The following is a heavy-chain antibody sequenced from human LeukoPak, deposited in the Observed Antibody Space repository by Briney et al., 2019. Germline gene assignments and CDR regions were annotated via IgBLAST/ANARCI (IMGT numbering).Heavy chain of an antibody. D-gene: IGHD6-13*01. CDR3: GRSDPGIAAAVTPFTGYGMDV. V-gene: IGHV4-34*01. CDR2: INHSGST. Sequence: SETLSLTCAVYGGSFSGYYWSWIRQPPGKGLEWIGEINHSGSTNYNPSLKSRVTISVDTSKNQFSLKLSSVTAADTAVYYCGRSDPGIAAAVTPFTGYGMDVWGQGTTVTVSS. CDR1: GGSFSGYY. J-gene: IGHJ6*02.